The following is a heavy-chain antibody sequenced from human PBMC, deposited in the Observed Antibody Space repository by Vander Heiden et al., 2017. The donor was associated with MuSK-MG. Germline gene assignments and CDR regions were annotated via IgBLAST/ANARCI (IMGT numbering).Heavy chain of an antibody. CDR2: IYYTGST. CDR3: ARQGVDDYGDSTTAQYWYLDF. Sequence: CSVFGGSISSTSYYWGWIRQPPGQGMGWIGNIYYTGSTYCSPAPKSPVPISEDTSKNQFSLKLSSVTAADTAVYYCARQGVDDYGDSTTAQYWYLDFWGRGTLVTVSS. V-gene: IGHV4-39*01. CDR1: GGSISSTSYY. J-gene: IGHJ2*01. D-gene: IGHD4-17*01.